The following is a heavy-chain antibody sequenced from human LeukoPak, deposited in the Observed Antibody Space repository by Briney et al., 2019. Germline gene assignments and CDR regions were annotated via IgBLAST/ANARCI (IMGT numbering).Heavy chain of an antibody. J-gene: IGHJ4*02. D-gene: IGHD5-18*01. CDR1: GFTFSSYW. CDR2: ISTSSSLI. V-gene: IGHV3-21*01. CDR3: ARAVRRYINGYQYFFDY. Sequence: GGSLRLSCAASGFTFSSYWMSWVRHAPGKGLELVSSISTSSSLIYYADSVKGRFTVSRDDAKNSLHLQMNSLRAEDTAVYYCARAVRRYINGYQYFFDYWGQGILVTVSS.